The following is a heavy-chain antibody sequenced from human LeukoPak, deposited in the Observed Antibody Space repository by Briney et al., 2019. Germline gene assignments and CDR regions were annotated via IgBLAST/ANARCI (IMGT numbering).Heavy chain of an antibody. CDR3: ARGGWYGDSEEPEYFQH. CDR2: IWYDGSNK. V-gene: IGHV3-33*01. Sequence: GGSLRLSCAASGFTFSSYGMHWVRQAPGKGLEWVAVIWYDGSNKYYADSVKGRFTISRDNSKNTLYLQMNSLRAEETAVYYCARGGWYGDSEEPEYFQHWGQGTLVTVSS. J-gene: IGHJ1*01. D-gene: IGHD4-17*01. CDR1: GFTFSSYG.